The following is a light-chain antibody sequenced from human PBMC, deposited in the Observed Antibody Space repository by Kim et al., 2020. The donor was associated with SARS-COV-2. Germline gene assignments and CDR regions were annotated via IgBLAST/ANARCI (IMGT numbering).Light chain of an antibody. CDR3: LTWGPGIRV. Sequence: SVKLTCTLSSECKTYASAWHQQLPEKGPRYLMNVDSDGSHTRGDGIPDRFSGSSSGAERYLTISSLQPEDEADYYCLTWGPGIRVFGGGTQLTVL. CDR1: SECKTYA. V-gene: IGLV4-69*01. CDR2: VDSDGSH. J-gene: IGLJ2*01.